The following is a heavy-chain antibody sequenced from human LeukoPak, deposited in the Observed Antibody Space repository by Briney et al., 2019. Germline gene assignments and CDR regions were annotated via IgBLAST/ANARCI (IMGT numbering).Heavy chain of an antibody. Sequence: GESLKISCKGSGYSFDNYWIAWVRQLPGKGLEWMGIIYPGDSDTRYSPSFQGQDTISADKSISTAYLQWSSLKASDTAMYYCARRYGYGDYVDWFDPWGQGTLVTVSS. CDR1: GYSFDNYW. V-gene: IGHV5-51*01. CDR3: ARRYGYGDYVDWFDP. D-gene: IGHD4-17*01. J-gene: IGHJ5*02. CDR2: IYPGDSDT.